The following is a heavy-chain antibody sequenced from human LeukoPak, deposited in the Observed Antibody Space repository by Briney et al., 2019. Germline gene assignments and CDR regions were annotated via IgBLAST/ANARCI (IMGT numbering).Heavy chain of an antibody. CDR1: GYTFTGYY. CDR3: ARDGGTAAMVYFDY. Sequence: ASVKVSCTASGYTFTGYYMHWVRQAPGQGLEWMGWINPNSGGTNYAQKFQGRVTMIRDTSISTAYMELSRLRSDDTAVYYCARDGGTAAMVYFDYWGQGTLVTVSS. CDR2: INPNSGGT. V-gene: IGHV1-2*02. J-gene: IGHJ4*02. D-gene: IGHD5-18*01.